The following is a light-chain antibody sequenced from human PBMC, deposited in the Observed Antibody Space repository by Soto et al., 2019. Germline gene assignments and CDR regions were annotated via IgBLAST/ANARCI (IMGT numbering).Light chain of an antibody. Sequence: IQITQSASTVSASVGDRVTITCRASQTIDSWLAWYQQRPGKPPNLLIYKASTLASGVPSRFSGSGSGTEFTLTINSLQPDDFATYYCQHYNSYSEAFGQGTKVDI. CDR3: QHYNSYSEA. CDR2: KAS. J-gene: IGKJ1*01. V-gene: IGKV1-5*03. CDR1: QTIDSW.